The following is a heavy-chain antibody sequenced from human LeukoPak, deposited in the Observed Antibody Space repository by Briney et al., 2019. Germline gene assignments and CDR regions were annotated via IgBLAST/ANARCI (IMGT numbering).Heavy chain of an antibody. Sequence: GGSLRLSCAASGFTLSSYTMNWVRQSPGKGLEWVSSISSSSDYIYYADSLKGQFTISRDNAKNSLYLQMNSLRAEDTAVYYCARDAGDCSGGSCYGLDYWGQGTLVTVSS. CDR2: ISSSSDYI. J-gene: IGHJ4*02. V-gene: IGHV3-21*01. D-gene: IGHD2-15*01. CDR3: ARDAGDCSGGSCYGLDY. CDR1: GFTLSSYT.